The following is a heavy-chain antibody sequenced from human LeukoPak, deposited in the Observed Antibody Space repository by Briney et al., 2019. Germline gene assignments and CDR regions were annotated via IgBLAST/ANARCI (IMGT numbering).Heavy chain of an antibody. CDR2: IKPDGSEK. CDR1: GFTFSSYG. V-gene: IGHV3-7*05. Sequence: TGGSLRLSCAASGFTFSSYGMHWVRQAPGKGLECVANIKPDGSEKYYVDSVKGRFTISRDNAKNSLYLQMNSLRAEDTAVYYCISGSYFDNWGQGTLVTVSS. D-gene: IGHD2-15*01. J-gene: IGHJ4*02. CDR3: ISGSYFDN.